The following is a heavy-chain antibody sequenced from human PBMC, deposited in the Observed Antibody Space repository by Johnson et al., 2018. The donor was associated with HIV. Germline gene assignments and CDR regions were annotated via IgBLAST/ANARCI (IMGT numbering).Heavy chain of an antibody. CDR3: AKSTQASIFRESGPYGAFDI. V-gene: IGHV3-30*18. J-gene: IGHJ3*02. CDR2: ISYDGRNK. D-gene: IGHD3-3*02. CDR1: GFTFSSYG. Sequence: QVQLVESGGGAVQPGRSLRLSCAASGFTFSSYGMHWVRQAPGKGLEWVAVISYDGRNKYYADSVKGRFTISRDNSKKTLYVQMNSLRVEDTAVYYCAKSTQASIFRESGPYGAFDIWGQGTMVTVSS.